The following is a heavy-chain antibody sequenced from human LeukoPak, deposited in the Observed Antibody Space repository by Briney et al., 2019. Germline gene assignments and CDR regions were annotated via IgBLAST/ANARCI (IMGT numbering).Heavy chain of an antibody. V-gene: IGHV5-51*01. Sequence: GESLKISCKGSGYMFTTYWIGWVRQMPGKGLEWMGIIYPGDSDTRYRPPFQGQVSISVDKSISTAYLQWSSLKASDTAIYYCARLVIRVGATADYFDYWGQGTLVTVSS. J-gene: IGHJ4*02. CDR2: IYPGDSDT. CDR3: ARLVIRVGATADYFDY. CDR1: GYMFTTYW. D-gene: IGHD1-26*01.